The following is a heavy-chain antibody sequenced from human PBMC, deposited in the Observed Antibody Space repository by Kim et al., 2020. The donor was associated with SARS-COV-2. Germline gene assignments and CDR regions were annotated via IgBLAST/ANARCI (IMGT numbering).Heavy chain of an antibody. V-gene: IGHV5-51*01. CDR3: ARSVHGSGWYLFFDY. CDR2: IYPGYSYT. J-gene: IGHJ4*02. Sequence: GESLKISCKGSGYSFTSYWIGWVRQMPGKGLEWMGIIYPGYSYTTYSPSFQGQVTISAAKSISTAYLQWSSLKASDTAMYYCARSVHGSGWYLFFDYWGQGSLVTVSS. CDR1: GYSFTSYW. D-gene: IGHD6-19*01.